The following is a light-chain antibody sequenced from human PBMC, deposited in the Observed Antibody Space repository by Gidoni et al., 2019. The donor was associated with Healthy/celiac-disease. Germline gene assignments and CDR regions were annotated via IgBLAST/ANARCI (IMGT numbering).Light chain of an antibody. Sequence: GSPGQSITISCTGTSSDVGGYNYVSWYQQHPGKAPKLMIYEVSNRPSGVSNRFSGSKSGNTASLTISGLQAEDEADYYCSSYTSSSTRVFGGGTKLTVL. CDR3: SSYTSSSTRV. J-gene: IGLJ3*02. CDR1: SSDVGGYNY. CDR2: EVS. V-gene: IGLV2-14*01.